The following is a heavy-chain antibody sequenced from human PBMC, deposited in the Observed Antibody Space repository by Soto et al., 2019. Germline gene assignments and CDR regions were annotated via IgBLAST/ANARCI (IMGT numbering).Heavy chain of an antibody. CDR3: VKDESINWYSGHFRH. CDR2: INWNSGSI. J-gene: IGHJ1*01. D-gene: IGHD6-13*01. V-gene: IGHV3-9*01. Sequence: EVQLVESGGGLVQPGRSLRLSCAASGFTFDDYAMHWVRQVTGKGLEWFSGINWNSGSIGYAYSVKGRFAISRDNAKNSLHLQMNSLRAEDTAFYYCVKDESINWYSGHFRHWGQGTLVTVSS. CDR1: GFTFDDYA.